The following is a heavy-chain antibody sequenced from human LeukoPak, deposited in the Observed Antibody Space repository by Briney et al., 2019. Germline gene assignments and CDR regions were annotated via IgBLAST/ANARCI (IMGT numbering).Heavy chain of an antibody. CDR2: IYYSGSA. Sequence: SETLSLTCNVSGGSISSYYWNWIRQSPGKGLEWIGNIYYSGSATYNPSLKSRVTISVDTSNNQFSLNLSSVTAADTAVYYCAREMTSNWYGWFDSWGQGTLVTVSS. D-gene: IGHD1-20*01. CDR1: GGSISSYY. CDR3: AREMTSNWYGWFDS. J-gene: IGHJ5*01. V-gene: IGHV4-59*01.